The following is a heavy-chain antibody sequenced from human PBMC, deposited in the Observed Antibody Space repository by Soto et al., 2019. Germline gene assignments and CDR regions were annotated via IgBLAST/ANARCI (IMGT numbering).Heavy chain of an antibody. D-gene: IGHD5-18*01. Sequence: SQTLSLTCAISGDSVSSNSAAWNWIRQSPSRGLEWLGRTYYRSKWYNDYAVSLKSRITINPDTSKNQFSLQLYPVTPEDTAVYYCARDKDSGYYYGYPHRGENYYGMDVWGQGTTVTVS. CDR1: GDSVSSNSAA. CDR2: TYYRSKWYN. CDR3: ARDKDSGYYYGYPHRGENYYGMDV. J-gene: IGHJ6*02. V-gene: IGHV6-1*01.